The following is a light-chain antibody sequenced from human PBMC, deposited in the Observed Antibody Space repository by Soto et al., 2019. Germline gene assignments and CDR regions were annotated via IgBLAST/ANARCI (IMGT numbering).Light chain of an antibody. CDR3: QSYDSSLSGYV. V-gene: IGLV1-40*01. Sequence: SVLTQPPSVSGAPGQRVTISCTGSSSNIGAGYDVHWYQQLPGTAPKLLIYANSDRPSGVPDRFSGSKSGTSASLAITGLQAEDEADYYCQSYDSSLSGYVFGPGTKVTVL. CDR2: ANS. CDR1: SSNIGAGYD. J-gene: IGLJ1*01.